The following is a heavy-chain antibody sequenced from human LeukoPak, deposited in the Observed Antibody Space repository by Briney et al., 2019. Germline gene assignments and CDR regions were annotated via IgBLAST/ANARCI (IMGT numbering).Heavy chain of an antibody. CDR3: ARVADYYDSSGYSPGAFDI. D-gene: IGHD3-22*01. Sequence: SETLSLTCAVYGGSFSGYYWSWIRQPPGKGLEWIGEINHSGSTNYNPSLKSRVTMSVDTSKNQFSLKLSSVTAADTAVYYCARVADYYDSSGYSPGAFDIWGQGTMVTVSS. J-gene: IGHJ3*02. V-gene: IGHV4-34*01. CDR2: INHSGST. CDR1: GGSFSGYY.